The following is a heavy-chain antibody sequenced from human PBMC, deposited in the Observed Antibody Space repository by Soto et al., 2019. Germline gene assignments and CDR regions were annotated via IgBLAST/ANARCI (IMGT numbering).Heavy chain of an antibody. D-gene: IGHD3-16*02. CDR2: ISSSSSTI. J-gene: IGHJ4*02. Sequence: PGGSLRLSCAASGFTFSSYSMNWVRQAPGKGLEWVSYISSSSSTIYYADSVKGRFTISRDNAKNSLYLQMNSLRAEDTAVYYCARDLDDYIWGSYRPDYWGQGTLVTVSS. CDR3: ARDLDDYIWGSYRPDY. CDR1: GFTFSSYS. V-gene: IGHV3-48*01.